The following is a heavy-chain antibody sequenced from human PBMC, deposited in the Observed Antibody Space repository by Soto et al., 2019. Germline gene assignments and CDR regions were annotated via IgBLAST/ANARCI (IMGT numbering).Heavy chain of an antibody. CDR1: GGSVSSGSYY. Sequence: QVQLQESGPGLVKPSETLSLTCTVSGGSVSSGSYYWSWIRQPPGKGLEWIGYIYYSGSTNYNPSLKSRVTISVDTSKIQFSLKLSSVTAADTAVYYCARVRWELLRGENWFDPWGQGTLVTVSS. CDR3: ARVRWELLRGENWFDP. D-gene: IGHD1-26*01. CDR2: IYYSGST. J-gene: IGHJ5*02. V-gene: IGHV4-61*01.